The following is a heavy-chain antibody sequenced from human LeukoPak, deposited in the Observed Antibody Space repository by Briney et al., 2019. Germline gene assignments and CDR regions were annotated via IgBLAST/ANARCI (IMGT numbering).Heavy chain of an antibody. CDR3: AKDYSSTWYYLDY. D-gene: IGHD6-13*01. CDR2: ISNDGGDK. J-gene: IGHJ4*02. Sequence: PGGSLRLSCAASGFTFSSYGMHWVRQAPGKGLEWVAVISNDGGDKYYADSVKGRFTFSRDNSKNMLYLQMNSLRAEDTAVYYCAKDYSSTWYYLDYWGQGTLATVSS. CDR1: GFTFSSYG. V-gene: IGHV3-30*18.